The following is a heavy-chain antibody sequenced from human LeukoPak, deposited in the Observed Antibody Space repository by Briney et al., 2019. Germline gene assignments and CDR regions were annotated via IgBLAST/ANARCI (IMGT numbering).Heavy chain of an antibody. D-gene: IGHD3-22*01. CDR3: ARELTYYYDSSGYPLDY. V-gene: IGHV3-21*01. CDR1: GFTFSSYS. CDR2: ISSSSSYI. Sequence: GGSLRLSCAASGFTFSSYSMNWVRQAPGKGLEWVSSISSSSSYIYYADSVKGRFTISRDNAKNSLYLQMNSLRAEDTAVYYCARELTYYYDSSGYPLDYWGQGTLVTVSS. J-gene: IGHJ4*02.